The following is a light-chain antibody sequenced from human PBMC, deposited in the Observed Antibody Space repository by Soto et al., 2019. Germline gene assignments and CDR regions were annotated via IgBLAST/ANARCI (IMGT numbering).Light chain of an antibody. V-gene: IGKV1-9*01. J-gene: IGKJ1*01. CDR2: AAS. CDR1: QGISSY. Sequence: DIQLTQSPSFLSASVGDRVTITCRASQGISSYLAWYQQKPGKAPKLLIYAASTLQSGVPSRFSDSGSGTEFTLTISSLQPEDFATYSCQQLNSYPPWTFGQGTKVEIK. CDR3: QQLNSYPPWT.